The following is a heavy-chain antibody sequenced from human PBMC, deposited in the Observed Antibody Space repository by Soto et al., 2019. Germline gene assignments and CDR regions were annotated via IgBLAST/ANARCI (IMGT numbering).Heavy chain of an antibody. CDR1: GYTFTGYA. V-gene: IGHV1-3*01. D-gene: IGHD2-8*01. CDR2: INAGNGNT. CDR3: ARDLGYYTNGVCYPAWFDP. J-gene: IGHJ5*02. Sequence: ASVKVSCKASGYTFTGYAMYWVRQAPGQRLEWMGWINAGNGNTKYSQKFQGRVTITRDTSASTAYMELSSLRSEDTAVYYCARDLGYYTNGVCYPAWFDPWG.